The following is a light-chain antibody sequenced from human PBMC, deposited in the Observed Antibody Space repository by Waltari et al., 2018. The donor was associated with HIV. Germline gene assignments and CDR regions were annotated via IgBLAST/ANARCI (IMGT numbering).Light chain of an antibody. V-gene: IGLV2-14*01. CDR2: EVT. J-gene: IGLJ3*02. CDR3: SSYTSVNTRV. CDR1: SSDIGNYNS. Sequence: QSVLTQPASVSGSPGQSITISCPGSSSDIGNYNSVSWYQQHPGKAPKLLIYEVTNRPSGISNRFSGSKSGNTASLTISGLHLEDESDYYCSSYTSVNTRVFGGGTKLTVL.